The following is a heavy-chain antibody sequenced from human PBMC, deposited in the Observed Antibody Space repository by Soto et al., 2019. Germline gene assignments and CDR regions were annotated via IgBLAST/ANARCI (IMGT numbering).Heavy chain of an antibody. Sequence: SETLSLTCAVSGGSVNSGAYYWNWIRQTPGKGLEWIGYIYYSGSTNYKPSLESRVTILLDTSKNQFSLQLTSMTAADTAVYYCARGGRFYGLGVWGQGTTVTVSS. V-gene: IGHV4-61*08. J-gene: IGHJ6*02. CDR2: IYYSGST. CDR3: ARGGRFYGLGV. CDR1: GGSVNSGAYY.